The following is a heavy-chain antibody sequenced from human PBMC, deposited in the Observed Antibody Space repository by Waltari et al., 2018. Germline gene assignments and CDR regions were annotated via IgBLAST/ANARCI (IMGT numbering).Heavy chain of an antibody. V-gene: IGHV1-69*04. CDR3: ATRSSSWPHYYYMDV. Sequence: QVQLVQSGAEVKKPGSSVKVSCKASGGTFSSYAISWVRQAPGQGLECRGGIIPSLGIANYAQKFQGRVTITADESTSTAYMELSSLRSEDTAVYYCATRSSSWPHYYYMDVWGKGTTVTVSS. D-gene: IGHD6-13*01. J-gene: IGHJ6*03. CDR2: IIPSLGIA. CDR1: GGTFSSYA.